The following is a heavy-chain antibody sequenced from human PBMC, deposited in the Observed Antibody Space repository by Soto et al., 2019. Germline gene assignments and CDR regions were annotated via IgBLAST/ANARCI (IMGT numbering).Heavy chain of an antibody. Sequence: PGGSLRLSCVASGFVFKNYEMNWVRQAPGKGLEWISYISNSGNTIYVADSMRGRFTISRDNSINTLYLQMNSLRTEDTAVYYCAHPRGYGVFDAYDIWGQGAMVTVSS. D-gene: IGHD4-17*01. CDR2: ISNSGNTI. V-gene: IGHV3-48*03. CDR1: GFVFKNYE. CDR3: AHPRGYGVFDAYDI. J-gene: IGHJ3*02.